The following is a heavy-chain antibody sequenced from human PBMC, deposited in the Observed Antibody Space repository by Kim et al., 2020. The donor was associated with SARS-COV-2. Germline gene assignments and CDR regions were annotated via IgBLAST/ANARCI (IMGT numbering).Heavy chain of an antibody. V-gene: IGHV4-39*01. Sequence: SETLSLTCTVSGGSISSSSYYWGWIRQPPGKGLEWIGSIYYSGSTYYNPSLKSRVTISVDTSKNQFSLKLSSVTAADTAVYYCARRSSGYSYGYEVNNWFDPWGQGTLVTVSS. CDR1: GGSISSSSYY. D-gene: IGHD5-18*01. J-gene: IGHJ5*02. CDR2: IYYSGST. CDR3: ARRSSGYSYGYEVNNWFDP.